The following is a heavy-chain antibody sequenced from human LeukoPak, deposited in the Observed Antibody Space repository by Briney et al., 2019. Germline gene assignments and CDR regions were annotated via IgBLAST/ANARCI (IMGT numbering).Heavy chain of an antibody. D-gene: IGHD6-6*01. Sequence: PSETLSLTCAVYGGSFSGYYWSWIRQPPGKGLEWIGEINHSGSTNYNPSLKSRVTISVDTSKNQFSLKLSSVTAADTAVYYCARVSIAARSTDYWGQGTLVTVSS. V-gene: IGHV4-34*01. J-gene: IGHJ4*02. CDR3: ARVSIAARSTDY. CDR2: INHSGST. CDR1: GGSFSGYY.